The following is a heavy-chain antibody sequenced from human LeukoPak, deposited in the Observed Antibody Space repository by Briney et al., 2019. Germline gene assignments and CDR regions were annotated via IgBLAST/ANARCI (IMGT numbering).Heavy chain of an antibody. Sequence: NPSETLSFTCTVSGGSISSYYWSWIRRPAGKGLEWIGRIYTSGSTNYNPSLKSRVTMSVDTSKNQISLKVNSVTAADTAVYYCARESYSSSYLFDFWGQGTLVTVSS. CDR1: GGSISSYY. CDR3: ARESYSSSYLFDF. D-gene: IGHD6-6*01. CDR2: IYTSGST. J-gene: IGHJ4*02. V-gene: IGHV4-4*07.